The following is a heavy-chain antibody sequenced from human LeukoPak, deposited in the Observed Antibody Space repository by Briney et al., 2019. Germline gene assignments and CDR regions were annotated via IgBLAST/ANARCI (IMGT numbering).Heavy chain of an antibody. Sequence: PGGSLRLSCSASGFTVSSNYMSWVRQAPGKGLEWVSVIYSGGSTYYADSVKGRFTISRDNSKNTLYLQMNSLRAEDTAVYYCARDDSSGYGRDYWGQGTLVTVSS. CDR2: IYSGGST. CDR1: GFTVSSNY. V-gene: IGHV3-66*01. CDR3: ARDDSSGYGRDY. J-gene: IGHJ4*02. D-gene: IGHD3-22*01.